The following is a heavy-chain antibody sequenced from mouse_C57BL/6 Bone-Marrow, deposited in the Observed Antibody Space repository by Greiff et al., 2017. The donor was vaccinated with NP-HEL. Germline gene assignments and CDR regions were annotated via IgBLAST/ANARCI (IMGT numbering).Heavy chain of an antibody. Sequence: EVMLVESEGGLVQPGSSMKLSCTASGFTFSDYYMAWVRQVPEKGLEWVANINYDGSSTYYLDSLKSRFIISRDNAKNILYLQMSSLKYEDTATYYSARDGLYDVGAMDYWGQGTSVTVSS. D-gene: IGHD2-12*01. CDR1: GFTFSDYY. CDR3: ARDGLYDVGAMDY. V-gene: IGHV5-16*01. J-gene: IGHJ4*01. CDR2: INYDGSST.